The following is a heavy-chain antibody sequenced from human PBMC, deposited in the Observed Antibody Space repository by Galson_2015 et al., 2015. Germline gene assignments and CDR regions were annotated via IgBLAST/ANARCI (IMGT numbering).Heavy chain of an antibody. CDR3: ARLGCGDTWHRQNAFDI. D-gene: IGHD2-21*01. J-gene: IGHJ3*02. V-gene: IGHV4-30-2*05. Sequence: SGSTYYNPSLKSRVTISVDTSKNQFSLKLSSVTAADTAVYYCARLGCGDTWHRQNAFDIWGQGTMVTVSS. CDR2: SGST.